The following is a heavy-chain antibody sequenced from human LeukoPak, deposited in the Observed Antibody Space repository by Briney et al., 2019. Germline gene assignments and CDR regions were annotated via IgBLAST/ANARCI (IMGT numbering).Heavy chain of an antibody. D-gene: IGHD6-13*01. Sequence: PGGSLRLSCAASGFTFSSYAMHWVRQAPGKGLEWVAVISYDGSNKYYADSVKGRFTISRDNSKSTLFLQMISLRAEDTAVYYCAKSGGFSPYSTSRLFDFWGQGTLVTVSS. CDR3: AKSGGFSPYSTSRLFDF. CDR2: ISYDGSNK. V-gene: IGHV3-30-3*02. CDR1: GFTFSSYA. J-gene: IGHJ4*02.